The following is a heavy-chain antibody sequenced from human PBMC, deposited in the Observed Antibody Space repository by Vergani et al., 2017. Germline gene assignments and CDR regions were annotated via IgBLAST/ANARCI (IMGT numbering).Heavy chain of an antibody. Sequence: QVQLVQSGAEVKKPGASVKVSCKASGYTFTSYGISWVRQAPGKGLEWMGCISAYNGNTNYAQKLQGRVTMTTDKSTSTAYMELRSLRSDDTAVYYCARLGYSYGYWGWFDPWGQGTLVTVSS. CDR3: ARLGYSYGYWGWFDP. D-gene: IGHD5-18*01. CDR2: ISAYNGNT. J-gene: IGHJ5*02. V-gene: IGHV1-18*01. CDR1: GYTFTSYG.